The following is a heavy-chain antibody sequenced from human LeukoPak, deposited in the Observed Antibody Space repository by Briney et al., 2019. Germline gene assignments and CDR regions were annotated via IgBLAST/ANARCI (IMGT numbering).Heavy chain of an antibody. J-gene: IGHJ4*02. CDR2: ITLSSSSI. V-gene: IGHV3-48*01. D-gene: IGHD6-13*01. Sequence: PGGSLRLSCAASGFTFSNYEMNWVRQAPGKGLEWVSYITLSSSSIYYADSVKGRFTISRDNAKNSLYLQMNSLRAEDTAVYYCAREPTYSSSWYTSCDYWGQGTLVTVSS. CDR3: AREPTYSSSWYTSCDY. CDR1: GFTFSNYE.